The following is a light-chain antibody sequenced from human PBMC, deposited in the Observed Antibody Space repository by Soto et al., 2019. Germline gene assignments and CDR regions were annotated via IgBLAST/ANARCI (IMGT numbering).Light chain of an antibody. J-gene: IGKJ2*01. Sequence: EIVMTQSPATLSVSPGERATLSCRASQSVSSNLAWYQQKPGQASRLLIYGASTRATGIPARFSGSGSGTEFTLTISSLQSEDFAVYYCQQYNNWPLYTFGQGTTLEI. V-gene: IGKV3-15*01. CDR1: QSVSSN. CDR2: GAS. CDR3: QQYNNWPLYT.